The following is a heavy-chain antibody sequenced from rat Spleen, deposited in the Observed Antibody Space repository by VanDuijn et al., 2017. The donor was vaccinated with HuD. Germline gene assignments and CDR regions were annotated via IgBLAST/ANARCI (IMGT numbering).Heavy chain of an antibody. CDR2: ISTSGGST. CDR1: GFTFSNYD. Sequence: EVQLVESGGGLVQPGRSLKLSCAASGFTFSNYDMAWVRKASTKGREWVASISTSGGSTYYRDSVKGRFTVSRDNAKSILYLQMNILRSEDTATYYCATGRSFDYWGQGTLVTVSS. V-gene: IGHV5-27*01. J-gene: IGHJ3*01. CDR3: ATGRSFDY.